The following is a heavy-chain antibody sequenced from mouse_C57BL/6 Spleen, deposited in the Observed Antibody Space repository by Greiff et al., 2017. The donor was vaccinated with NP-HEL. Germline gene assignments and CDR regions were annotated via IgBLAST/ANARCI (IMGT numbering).Heavy chain of an antibody. D-gene: IGHD1-1*01. CDR1: GYTFTDYE. V-gene: IGHV1-15*01. J-gene: IGHJ2*01. CDR3: TPITTVVASSYYFDY. CDR2: IDPETGGT. Sequence: LVESGAELVRPGASVTLSCKASGYTFTDYEMHWVKQTPVHGLEWIGAIDPETGGTAYNQKFKGKAILTADKSSSTAYMELRSLTSEDSAVYYCTPITTVVASSYYFDYWGQGTTLTVSS.